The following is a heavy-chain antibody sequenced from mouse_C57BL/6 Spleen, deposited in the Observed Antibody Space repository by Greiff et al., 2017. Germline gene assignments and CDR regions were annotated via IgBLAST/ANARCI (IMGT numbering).Heavy chain of an antibody. CDR1: GYTFTDYI. CDR2: INPNNGGT. Sequence: VQLQQSGPELVKPGASVKMSCKASGYTFTDYIMHWVKQSHGKSLEWIGYINPNNGGTSYNQKFKGKATLTVNKSSSTAYMELRSLTSEDSAVYYCARNYIDDYAMDYWGQGTSVTVSS. V-gene: IGHV1-22*01. D-gene: IGHD2-1*01. J-gene: IGHJ4*01. CDR3: ARNYIDDYAMDY.